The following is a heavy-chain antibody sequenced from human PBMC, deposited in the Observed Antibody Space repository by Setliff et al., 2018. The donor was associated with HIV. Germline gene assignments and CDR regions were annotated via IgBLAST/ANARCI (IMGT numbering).Heavy chain of an antibody. CDR1: GGSISSYS. Sequence: PSETLSLTCTVSGGSISSYSWTWIRQHPGKGLEWIGYIYYSGSTYYNPSLKSRVTISVDTSKNQFSLKLSSVTAADTAVYYCARGYPVSYYYYMDVWGKGTTVTVSS. J-gene: IGHJ6*03. CDR2: IYYSGST. CDR3: ARGYPVSYYYYMDV. V-gene: IGHV4-59*06. D-gene: IGHD3-16*02.